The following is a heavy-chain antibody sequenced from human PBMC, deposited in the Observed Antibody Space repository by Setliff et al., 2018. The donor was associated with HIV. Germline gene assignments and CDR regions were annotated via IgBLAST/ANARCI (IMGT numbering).Heavy chain of an antibody. Sequence: SETLSLTCTVSGGSISSHYWSWIRQPPGKGLEWIGYIYYSGITNYNPSLKSRVTISVDTSKNQFSLKLSSVTAADTAVYYCARDRTDYNVLTGQNYYYYGMDVWGKGTTVTV. CDR1: GGSISSHY. V-gene: IGHV4-59*11. J-gene: IGHJ6*04. CDR2: IYYSGIT. D-gene: IGHD3-9*01. CDR3: ARDRTDYNVLTGQNYYYYGMDV.